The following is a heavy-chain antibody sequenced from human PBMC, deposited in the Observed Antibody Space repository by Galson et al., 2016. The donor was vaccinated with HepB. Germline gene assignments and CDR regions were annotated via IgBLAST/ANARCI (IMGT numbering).Heavy chain of an antibody. J-gene: IGHJ6*02. CDR1: GFTFRSYW. D-gene: IGHD6-19*01. CDR2: VNQDETEK. CDR3: ARRADTQRRIAGWGWGMDV. Sequence: SLRLSCAASGFTFRSYWMSWVRQAPGKGLQWVANVNQDETEKYYLDSVKGRFTISRDNVKESVYLQMNRLRVEDTAVYYCARRADTQRRIAGWGWGMDVWGRGTTVTVSS. V-gene: IGHV3-7*01.